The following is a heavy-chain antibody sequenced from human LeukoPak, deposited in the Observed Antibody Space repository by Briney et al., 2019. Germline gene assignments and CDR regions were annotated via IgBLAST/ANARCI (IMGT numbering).Heavy chain of an antibody. D-gene: IGHD3-22*01. CDR1: GYTFTSYG. Sequence: GASVKVSCKASGYTFTSYGISWVRQAPGQGLEWMVWISAYNGNTNYAQKLQGRVTMTTDTSTSTVYMELSCLRSGDTAVFYCARAGPYSSGYYGPIGLPFDIWGQGTMVTVSS. V-gene: IGHV1-18*01. CDR2: ISAYNGNT. J-gene: IGHJ3*02. CDR3: ARAGPYSSGYYGPIGLPFDI.